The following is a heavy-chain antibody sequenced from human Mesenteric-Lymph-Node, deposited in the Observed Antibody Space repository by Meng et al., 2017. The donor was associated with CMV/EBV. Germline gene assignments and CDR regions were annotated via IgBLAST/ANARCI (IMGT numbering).Heavy chain of an antibody. D-gene: IGHD3-9*01. CDR2: IYHSGST. J-gene: IGHJ4*02. CDR3: ARRYDILTGEDY. CDR1: GGSISSSNW. V-gene: IGHV4-4*02. Sequence: CTVSGGSISSSNWWSWVRQPPGKGLEWIGEIYHSGSTNYNPSLKSRVTISVDKSKNQFSLKLSSVTAADTAVYYCARRYDILTGEDYWGQGTLVTVSS.